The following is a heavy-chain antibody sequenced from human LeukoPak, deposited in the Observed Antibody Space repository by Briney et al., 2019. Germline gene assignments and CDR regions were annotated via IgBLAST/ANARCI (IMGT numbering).Heavy chain of an antibody. V-gene: IGHV3-53*01. Sequence: GGSLRLSCAASGFTVITNDTTWVRQAPGKGLEWVSVLYSDGNTKYADSVQGRFTISRDNSKNTLYLEMNSLSPDDTAVYYCARGVEPLAANTLAYWGQGTLVTVSS. CDR1: GFTVITND. J-gene: IGHJ4*02. D-gene: IGHD1-14*01. CDR3: ARGVEPLAANTLAY. CDR2: LYSDGNT.